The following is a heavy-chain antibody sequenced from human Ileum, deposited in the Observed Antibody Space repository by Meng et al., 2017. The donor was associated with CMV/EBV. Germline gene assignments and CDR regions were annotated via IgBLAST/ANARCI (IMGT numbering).Heavy chain of an antibody. V-gene: IGHV4-59*01. D-gene: IGHD3-10*01. J-gene: IGHJ5*02. CDR2: IYYSGST. CDR3: ASHRRSGSYFRGWFDP. CDR1: GGSISSYY. Sequence: GSLRLSCTVSGGSISSYYWSWIRQPPGKGLEWIGYIYYSGSTNYNPSLKSRVTISVDTSKNQFSLKLSSVTAADTAVYYCASHRRSGSYFRGWFDPWGQGTLVTVSS.